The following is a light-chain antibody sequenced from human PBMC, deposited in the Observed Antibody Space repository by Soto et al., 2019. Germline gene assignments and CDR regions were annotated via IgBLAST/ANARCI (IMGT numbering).Light chain of an antibody. V-gene: IGLV2-23*02. CDR2: EVN. CDR1: SSDVESYNL. J-gene: IGLJ1*01. CDR3: SADIADTTFYD. Sequence: QSVLTQPASVSGSPGQSITISCTGTSSDVESYNLVSWYQQLPGKAPKLIISEVNKRPSGVSDRFAGSKSGNTASLTISGLQAEGELDYTSSADIADTTFYDFGPGTKVPV.